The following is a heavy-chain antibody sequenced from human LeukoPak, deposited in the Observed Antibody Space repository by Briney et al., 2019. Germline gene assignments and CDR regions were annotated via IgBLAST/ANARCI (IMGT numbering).Heavy chain of an antibody. CDR3: AIDRHFDL. CDR1: GLNYSSYA. CDR2: ISYDGSNK. Sequence: GGSLRLSCAASGLNYSSYALHWVRQAPGKGLEWVAVISYDGSNKYYADSVKGRFTISRDNSKNTLYLQMNSLRAEDTAVYYCAIDRHFDLWGRGTLVTVSS. V-gene: IGHV3-30-3*01. J-gene: IGHJ2*01.